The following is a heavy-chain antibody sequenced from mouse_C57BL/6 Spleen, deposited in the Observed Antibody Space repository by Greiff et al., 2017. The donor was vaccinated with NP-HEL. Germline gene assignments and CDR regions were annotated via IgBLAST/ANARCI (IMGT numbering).Heavy chain of an antibody. D-gene: IGHD1-1*01. J-gene: IGHJ3*01. CDR1: GYSITSGYY. CDR2: ISYDGSN. CDR3: ASGYYGSSSLFAY. V-gene: IGHV3-6*01. Sequence: EVKLQESGPGLVKPSQSLSLTCSVTGYSITSGYYWNWIRQFPGNKLEWMGYISYDGSNNYNPSLKNRISITRDTSKNQFFLKLNSVTTEDTATYYCASGYYGSSSLFAYWGQGTLVTVSA.